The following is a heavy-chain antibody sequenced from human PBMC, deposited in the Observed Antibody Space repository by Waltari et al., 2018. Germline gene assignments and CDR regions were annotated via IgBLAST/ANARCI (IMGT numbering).Heavy chain of an antibody. J-gene: IGHJ4*02. D-gene: IGHD7-27*01. CDR1: GFTFSSYA. CDR2: ISYDGSNK. V-gene: IGHV3-30-3*01. Sequence: QVQLVESGGGVVQPGRSLRLSCAASGFTFSSYAMHWVRLAPGKGLEWVAVISYDGSNKYYADSVKGRFTISRDNSKNTLYLQMNSLRAEDTAVYYCARDGGALTGEHYYFDYWGQGTLVTVSS. CDR3: ARDGGALTGEHYYFDY.